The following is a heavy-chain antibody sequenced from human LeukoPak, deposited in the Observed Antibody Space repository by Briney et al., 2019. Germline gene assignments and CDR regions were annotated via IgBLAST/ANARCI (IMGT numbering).Heavy chain of an antibody. Sequence: PSETLSLTCTVSGGSISSSSYYWGWIRQPPGKGLEWIGSIYYSGSTYYNPSLKSRVTISVDTSKNQFSLKLSSVTAADTAVYYWGGGGGDTYYDFWSGYYTVWGQGTVVTVSS. V-gene: IGHV4-39*01. CDR3: GGGGGDTYYDFWSGYYTV. CDR1: GGSISSSSYY. CDR2: IYYSGST. J-gene: IGHJ3*01. D-gene: IGHD3-3*01.